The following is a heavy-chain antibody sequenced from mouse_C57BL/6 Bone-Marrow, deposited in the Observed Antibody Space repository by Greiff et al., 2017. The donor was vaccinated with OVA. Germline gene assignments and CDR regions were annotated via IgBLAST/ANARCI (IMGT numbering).Heavy chain of an antibody. J-gene: IGHJ2*01. D-gene: IGHD1-1*01. V-gene: IGHV14-3*01. CDR1: GFTIKNTY. CDR3: ARYYGSSS. Sequence: VQLQQSVAELVRPGASVKLSCTASGFTIKNTYMHWVKQRPEQGLEWIGRIDPANGNTKYAPKFKGKATITADTSSNTAYLQLSSLTSEDTAIYYCARYYGSSSWGQGTTLTVSS. CDR2: IDPANGNT.